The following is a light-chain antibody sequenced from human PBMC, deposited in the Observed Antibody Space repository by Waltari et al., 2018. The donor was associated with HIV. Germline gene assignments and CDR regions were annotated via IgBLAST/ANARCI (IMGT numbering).Light chain of an antibody. CDR1: SSDIGGYNY. V-gene: IGLV2-8*01. J-gene: IGLJ2*01. CDR2: EVT. Sequence: QSALTQPPSASGPPGQSVTISCTGTSSDIGGYNYVSWYQQHPGKAPKLIIYEVTKRPSGLPNRFSGSKSGNTASLTVSGLQAEDEADYYCVSYAGSNTVIFGGGTRLTVL. CDR3: VSYAGSNTVI.